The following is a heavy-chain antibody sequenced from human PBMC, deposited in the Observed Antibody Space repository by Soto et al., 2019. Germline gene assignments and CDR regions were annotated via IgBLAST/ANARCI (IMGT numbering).Heavy chain of an antibody. CDR2: IYYSGST. Sequence: ETLSLTCTVSGGSISSYYWSWIRQPPGKGLEWIGYIYYSGSTNYNPSLKSRVTISVDTSKNQFSLKLSSVTAADTAVYYCARVDGDYVVYWGQGTLVTVSS. D-gene: IGHD4-17*01. CDR3: ARVDGDYVVY. J-gene: IGHJ4*02. V-gene: IGHV4-59*01. CDR1: GGSISSYY.